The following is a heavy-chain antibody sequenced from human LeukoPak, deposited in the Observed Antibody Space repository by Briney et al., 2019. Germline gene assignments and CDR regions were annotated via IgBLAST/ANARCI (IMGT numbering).Heavy chain of an antibody. CDR2: ISYDGSNK. D-gene: IGHD1-1*01. CDR1: GFTFSSYA. J-gene: IGHJ6*02. V-gene: IGHV3-30*04. Sequence: GGSLRLSCAASGFTFSSYAMHWVRQAPGKGLEWVAVISYDGSNKYYADSVKGRFTISGDNSKNTLYLQMNSLRAEDTAVYYCAKDASWNDEPDGMDVWGQGTTVTVSS. CDR3: AKDASWNDEPDGMDV.